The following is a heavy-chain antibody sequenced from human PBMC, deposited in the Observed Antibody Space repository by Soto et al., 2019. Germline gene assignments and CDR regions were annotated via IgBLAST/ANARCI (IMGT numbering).Heavy chain of an antibody. CDR2: ISGSGGST. CDR3: AKGPPRGITFGGVIVNGY. D-gene: IGHD3-16*02. CDR1: GFTFSSYA. Sequence: EVQLLESGGGLVQPGGSLRLSCAASGFTFSSYAMSWVRQAPGKGLEWVSAISGSGGSTYYADSVKGRFTISRDNSKHTLYLHMNSLRAEDTAVYYCAKGPPRGITFGGVIVNGYWGQGTLVTVSS. J-gene: IGHJ4*02. V-gene: IGHV3-23*01.